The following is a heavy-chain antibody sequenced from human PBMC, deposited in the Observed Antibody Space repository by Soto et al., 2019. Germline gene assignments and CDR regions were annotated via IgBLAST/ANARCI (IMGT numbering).Heavy chain of an antibody. J-gene: IGHJ5*02. CDR1: GGSISSYY. CDR3: ARDNNYGDYNWFDP. Sequence: PSETLSLTCTVSGGSISSYYWSWIRQPPGKGLEWIGYIYYSGSTNYNPSLKSRVTISVDTSKNQFSLKLSSVTAADTAVYYCARDNNYGDYNWFDPWGQGTLVTVPS. CDR2: IYYSGST. V-gene: IGHV4-59*01. D-gene: IGHD4-17*01.